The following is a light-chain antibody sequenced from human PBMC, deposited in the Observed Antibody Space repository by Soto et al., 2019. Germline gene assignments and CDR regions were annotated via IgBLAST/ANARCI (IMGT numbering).Light chain of an antibody. CDR2: GAS. CDR3: QHYYEFPYT. CDR1: QSISSN. J-gene: IGKJ2*01. Sequence: EIVMTQSPATLHVSPGERATLSCRASQSISSNLAWYQHKPGQAPRLLIFGASTRATGVPGRFSGTGSGTEFTLTISSLQAEDVAIYYCQHYYEFPYTFGQGTNLEIK. V-gene: IGKV3-15*01.